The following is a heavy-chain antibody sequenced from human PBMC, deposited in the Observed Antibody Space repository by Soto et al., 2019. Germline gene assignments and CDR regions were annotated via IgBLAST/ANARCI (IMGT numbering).Heavy chain of an antibody. CDR1: GGTFSSYA. V-gene: IGHV1-69*13. CDR2: IIPIFGTA. Sequence: GASVKVSCKASGGTFSSYAISWVRQAPGQGLEWMVGIIPIFGTANYAQKFQGRVTITADESTSTAYMELSSLRSEDTAVYYCARILSSMFRGVYTQPDDAFDIWGRGTMVTVSS. J-gene: IGHJ3*02. CDR3: ARILSSMFRGVYTQPDDAFDI. D-gene: IGHD3-10*01.